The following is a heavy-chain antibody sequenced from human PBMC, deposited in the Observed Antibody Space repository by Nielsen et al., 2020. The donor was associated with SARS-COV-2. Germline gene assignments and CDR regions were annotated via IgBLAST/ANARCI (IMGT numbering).Heavy chain of an antibody. CDR3: ARDSYGSVGTVSHGMDV. V-gene: IGHV7-4-1*02. Sequence: ASVKVSCKASGYRFTKYPLNWVRQAPGQGLEWMGWIDTNVGKPTYAQAFSGRFVFSLDTSVSTAFLQIISLKAADSAVYFCARDSYGSVGTVSHGMDVWGQGTTVTV. CDR1: GYRFTKYP. D-gene: IGHD3-10*01. J-gene: IGHJ6*02. CDR2: IDTNVGKP.